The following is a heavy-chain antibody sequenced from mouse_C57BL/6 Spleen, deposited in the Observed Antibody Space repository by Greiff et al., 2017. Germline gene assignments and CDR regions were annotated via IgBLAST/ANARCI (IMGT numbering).Heavy chain of an antibody. V-gene: IGHV1-74*01. D-gene: IGHD2-1*01. J-gene: IGHJ2*01. CDR1: GYNFTSYW. CDR3: AVYYGNYQYFDY. Sequence: QVQLQQPGAELVKPGASVKVSCKASGYNFTSYWMHWVKQRPGQGLEWIGRIHPSDSDTNYNQKFKGKATLTVDKSSSTAYMQLSSLTSEDSAVYYFAVYYGNYQYFDYWGQGPTLPVSS. CDR2: IHPSDSDT.